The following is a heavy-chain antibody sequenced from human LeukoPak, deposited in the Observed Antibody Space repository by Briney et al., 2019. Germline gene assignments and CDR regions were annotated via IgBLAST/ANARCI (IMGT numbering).Heavy chain of an antibody. D-gene: IGHD4-23*01. CDR1: GFTFSNYN. J-gene: IGHJ4*02. Sequence: GGSLRLSCAASGFTFSNYNMHWVRQAPGKGLEWVAVISYDGSNKYYVDSVKGRFTVSRDTSKNTLYLQMNSLRAEDTAVYYCGKDGVNGGLFVYWGQGTLVTVSS. CDR3: GKDGVNGGLFVY. CDR2: ISYDGSNK. V-gene: IGHV3-30*18.